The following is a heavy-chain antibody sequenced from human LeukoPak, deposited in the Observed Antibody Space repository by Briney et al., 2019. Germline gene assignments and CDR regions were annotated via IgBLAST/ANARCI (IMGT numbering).Heavy chain of an antibody. CDR2: INSDGSWT. CDR3: VSSYETY. V-gene: IGHV3-74*01. D-gene: IGHD3-22*01. Sequence: PGGSLRLSCAASGFTFSSYWMHWVRQVPGKGLVWVSHINSDGSWTSYADSVKGRFTISKDNAKNTVYLQMNSLRAEDTAVYYCVSSYETYWGRGTLVTVSS. CDR1: GFTFSSYW. J-gene: IGHJ4*02.